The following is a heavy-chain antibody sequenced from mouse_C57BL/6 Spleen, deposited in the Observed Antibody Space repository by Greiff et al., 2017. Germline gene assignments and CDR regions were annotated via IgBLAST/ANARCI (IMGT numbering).Heavy chain of an antibody. D-gene: IGHD2-1*01. J-gene: IGHJ3*01. V-gene: IGHV5-17*01. CDR3: ARDGNNWFAY. CDR2: ISSGSSTI. CDR1: GFTFSNYG. Sequence: EVKLVESGGGLVKPGGSLKLSCAASGFTFSNYGMHWVRQAPEKGLEWVAYISSGSSTIDYADTVKGRFTISRDNAKNTLFLQMTSLRSEDTAMYYCARDGNNWFAYWGQGTLVTVSA.